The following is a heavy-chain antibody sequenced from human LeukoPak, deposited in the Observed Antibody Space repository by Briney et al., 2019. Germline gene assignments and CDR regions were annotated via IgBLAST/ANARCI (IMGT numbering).Heavy chain of an antibody. Sequence: GASVKVSCKSTGYTFTDYYILWVRQAPGQGLEWMGWISPYNGNTNYAQKFQGRVTLTTDTSTSTAYMELRSLRSDDTAVYYCARGPHERSGYPDDWGQGTLVIVSS. D-gene: IGHD3-22*01. J-gene: IGHJ4*02. CDR1: GYTFTDYY. CDR3: ARGPHERSGYPDD. CDR2: ISPYNGNT. V-gene: IGHV1-18*04.